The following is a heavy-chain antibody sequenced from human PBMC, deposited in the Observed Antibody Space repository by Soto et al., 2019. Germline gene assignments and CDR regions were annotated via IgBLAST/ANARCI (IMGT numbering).Heavy chain of an antibody. D-gene: IGHD2-15*01. CDR1: GYTFTSYG. CDR2: ISAYNGNT. J-gene: IGHJ5*02. CDR3: ARGHCSGGSCYYENWFDP. V-gene: IGHV1-18*01. Sequence: ASVKVSCKASGYTFTSYGISWVRQAPGQGLEWMGWISAYNGNTNYAQKLQGRVTMTTDTSTSTAYVELRSLRSDDTAVYYCARGHCSGGSCYYENWFDPWGQGTLVTVSS.